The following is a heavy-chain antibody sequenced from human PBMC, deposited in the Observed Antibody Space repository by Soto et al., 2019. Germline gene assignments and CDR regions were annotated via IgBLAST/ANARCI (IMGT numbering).Heavy chain of an antibody. J-gene: IGHJ4*02. CDR2: INTGNGLR. CDR3: TKAGHF. Sequence: QVHLVQSGAEVREPGASVRISCKTSGYSFDDSTLHWVRQTPGRGLEWVGWINTGNGLRRYAEKVQGRVSLMIDKLLKTAYMDLSSLRSEDTALYYCTKAGHFWGQGTLVTVSS. CDR1: GYSFDDST. V-gene: IGHV1-3*04.